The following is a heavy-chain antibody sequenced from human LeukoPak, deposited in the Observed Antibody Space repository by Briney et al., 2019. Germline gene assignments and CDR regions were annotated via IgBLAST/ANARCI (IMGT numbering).Heavy chain of an antibody. Sequence: PGRSLRLSCAASGFTFSSYGMHWVRQAPGKGLEWVAVISYDGSNKYYADSVKGRFTISRDNSKSSLYLQMNSLRDEDTAVYYCASGGYDYGRDWGQGTLVTVSS. J-gene: IGHJ4*02. CDR3: ASGGYDYGRD. CDR1: GFTFSSYG. D-gene: IGHD5-18*01. CDR2: ISYDGSNK. V-gene: IGHV3-30*03.